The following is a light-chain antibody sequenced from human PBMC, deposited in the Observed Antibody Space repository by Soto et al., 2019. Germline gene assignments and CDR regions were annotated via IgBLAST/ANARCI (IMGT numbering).Light chain of an antibody. Sequence: EIVLTQSPATLSLSPGERATLSCRASQSVSSYLAWYQQKPGQAPRLLIYGASSRATGIPDRFSGGGSETDFILTISRVEPEDFAVYYCQQYGSSPITFGQGTRLEIK. V-gene: IGKV3-20*01. J-gene: IGKJ5*01. CDR1: QSVSSY. CDR3: QQYGSSPIT. CDR2: GAS.